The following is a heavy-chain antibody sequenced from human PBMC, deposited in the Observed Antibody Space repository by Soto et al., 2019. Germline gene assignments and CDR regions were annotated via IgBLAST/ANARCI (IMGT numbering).Heavy chain of an antibody. D-gene: IGHD2-15*01. CDR3: ARGDKVVVVAATGRGGDY. V-gene: IGHV1-3*01. CDR2: INAGNGNT. CDR1: GYTFTSYA. J-gene: IGHJ4*02. Sequence: QVQLVQSGAEVKKPGASVKVSCKASGYTFTSYAMHWVRQAPGQRLEWMGWINAGNGNTKYSQKFQGRVTITRDTTASTAYMELSSLRSEDTAVYYCARGDKVVVVAATGRGGDYWGQGTLVTVSS.